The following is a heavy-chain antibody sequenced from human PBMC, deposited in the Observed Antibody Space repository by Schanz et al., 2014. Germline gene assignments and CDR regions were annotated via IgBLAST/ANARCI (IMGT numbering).Heavy chain of an antibody. J-gene: IGHJ6*02. D-gene: IGHD3-10*01. V-gene: IGHV3-23*01. CDR2: ISGSGGST. CDR1: GFTFSSYA. Sequence: EVQLLESGGGLVQPGGSLRLSCAASGFTFSSYAMSWVRQAPGKGLEWVSAISGSGGSTYYADSVKGRFTISRDNSKSTLYLQMNSLRAEDTAVYYCAKDGPRGSGSYSADGGMDVWGQGTTVTVSS. CDR3: AKDGPRGSGSYSADGGMDV.